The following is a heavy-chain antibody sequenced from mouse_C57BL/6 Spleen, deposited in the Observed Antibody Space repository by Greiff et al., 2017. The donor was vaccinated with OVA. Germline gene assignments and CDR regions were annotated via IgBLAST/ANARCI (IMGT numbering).Heavy chain of an antibody. CDR2: INPSTGGT. V-gene: IGHV1-42*01. Sequence: EVQLQQSGPELVKPGASVKISCKASGYSFTGYYMNWVKQSPEKSLEWIGEINPSTGGTTYNQKFKAKATLTVDKSSSTAYMQLKSLTSEDSAVYYCANYDYDEGAWFAYWGQGTLVTVSA. CDR3: ANYDYDEGAWFAY. CDR1: GYSFTGYY. D-gene: IGHD2-4*01. J-gene: IGHJ3*01.